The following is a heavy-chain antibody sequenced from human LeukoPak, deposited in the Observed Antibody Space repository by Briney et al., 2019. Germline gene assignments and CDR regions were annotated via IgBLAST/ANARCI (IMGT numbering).Heavy chain of an antibody. V-gene: IGHV4-38-2*02. CDR3: ARDRGGDSSGFDY. J-gene: IGHJ4*02. D-gene: IGHD3-22*01. CDR2: ITYSGST. CDR1: GYSISSGYY. Sequence: SETLSPTCTVSGYSISSGYYWGWIRQPPGKGLEWIGSITYSGSTYYNPSLKSRVTISVDTSKNQFSLKLSSVTAADTAVYYCARDRGGDSSGFDYWGQGTLVTVSS.